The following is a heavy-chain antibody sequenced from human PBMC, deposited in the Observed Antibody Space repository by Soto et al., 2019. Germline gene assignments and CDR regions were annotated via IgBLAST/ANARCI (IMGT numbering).Heavy chain of an antibody. D-gene: IGHD5-12*01. J-gene: IGHJ4*02. CDR2: IKSKTDGGTT. Sequence: GVLLRLCNGASGLTFGNAWMSWVRQAPGKGLEWVGRIKSKTDGGTTDYAAPVKGRFTISRDDSKNTLYLQMNSLKTEDTAVYYCTTEVAVDIVTHDWVGWGQGTLVTVSS. V-gene: IGHV3-15*01. CDR1: GLTFGNAW. CDR3: TTEVAVDIVTHDWVG.